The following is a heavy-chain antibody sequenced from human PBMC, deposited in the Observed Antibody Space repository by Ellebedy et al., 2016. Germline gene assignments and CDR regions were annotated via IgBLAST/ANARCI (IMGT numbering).Heavy chain of an antibody. D-gene: IGHD3-16*02. CDR3: ARGPYFYRDPEFTY. Sequence: ASVKVSCKASGGTFSSYAISWVRQAPGQGLEWMGRIIPILGIANYAQTFQGRVTITADKSTSTAYMELSSLRSEDTAVYYCARGPYFYRDPEFTYWGQGTLVTVSS. CDR2: IIPILGIA. CDR1: GGTFSSYA. J-gene: IGHJ4*02. V-gene: IGHV1-69*04.